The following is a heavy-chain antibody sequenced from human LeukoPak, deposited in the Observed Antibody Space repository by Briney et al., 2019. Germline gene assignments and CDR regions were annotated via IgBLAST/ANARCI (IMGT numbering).Heavy chain of an antibody. V-gene: IGHV7-4-1*02. CDR1: GYTFNNYA. D-gene: IGHD4-17*01. CDR3: ARSNNDGDYLGVGFDY. Sequence: ASVKVSCKASGYTFNNYAINWVRQAPGQGLEWVGWINTNTGNPTYAQGFTGRFVFSLGTSVRTAYLQISSLKAEDTAVYYCARSNNDGDYLGVGFDYWGQGTLVTVSS. J-gene: IGHJ4*02. CDR2: INTNTGNP.